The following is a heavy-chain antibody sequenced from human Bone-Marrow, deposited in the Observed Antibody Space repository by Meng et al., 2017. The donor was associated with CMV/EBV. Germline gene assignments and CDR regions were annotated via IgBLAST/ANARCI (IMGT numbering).Heavy chain of an antibody. J-gene: IGHJ4*02. CDR3: ARLSADFWSGYYSYYFDY. D-gene: IGHD3-3*01. Sequence: SETLSLTCTVSGGSVSSGSYYWSWIRQPPGKGLEWIGYIYYSGSTNYNPSLKSRVTISVDTSKNQFSLKLSSVTAADTAVYYCARLSADFWSGYYSYYFDYWGQGTLVTVSS. CDR2: IYYSGST. V-gene: IGHV4-61*01. CDR1: GGSVSSGSYY.